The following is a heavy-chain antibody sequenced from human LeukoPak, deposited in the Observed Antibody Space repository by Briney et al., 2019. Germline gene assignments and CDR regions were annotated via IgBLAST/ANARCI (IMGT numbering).Heavy chain of an antibody. Sequence: GGSLRLSCAASGFTVSNNYMNWVRQAPGKGLEWVSVIYSVGSIYYADSVQGRFTISRDNSKNTLYLQMNSLRAEDTAVYYCARGQRAAVGFDPWGQGPLVTVSS. V-gene: IGHV3-53*01. CDR2: IYSVGSI. D-gene: IGHD6-13*01. CDR3: ARGQRAAVGFDP. CDR1: GFTVSNNY. J-gene: IGHJ5*02.